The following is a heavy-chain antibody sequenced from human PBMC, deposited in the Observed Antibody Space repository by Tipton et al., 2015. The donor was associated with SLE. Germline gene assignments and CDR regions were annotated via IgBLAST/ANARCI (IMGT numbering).Heavy chain of an antibody. CDR3: ARGVLLWVKSSEQFDY. J-gene: IGHJ4*02. Sequence: LRLSCTVSGGSISSSSYYWGWIRQPPGKGLEWIGSIYYSGSTYYNPSLKSRVTISVDTSKNQFSLKLSSVTAADTAVYYCARGVLLWVKSSEQFDYWGQGTLVTVSS. V-gene: IGHV4-39*01. CDR2: IYYSGST. CDR1: GGSISSSSYY. D-gene: IGHD1-26*01.